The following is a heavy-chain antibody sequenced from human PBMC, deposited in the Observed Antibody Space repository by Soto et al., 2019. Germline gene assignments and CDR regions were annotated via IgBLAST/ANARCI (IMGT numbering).Heavy chain of an antibody. Sequence: QVQLQESGPGLVKPSQTLSLTCTVSGGSISSGGYYWSWIRQHPGKGLEWIGYIYYSGSTYYNPSLKSRVTISVDTSKNQFSLKLSSVTAADTAVYYCVRGRGMATIVPDLWGRGTLVTVSS. CDR3: VRGRGMATIVPDL. CDR2: IYYSGST. V-gene: IGHV4-31*03. D-gene: IGHD5-12*01. CDR1: GGSISSGGYY. J-gene: IGHJ2*01.